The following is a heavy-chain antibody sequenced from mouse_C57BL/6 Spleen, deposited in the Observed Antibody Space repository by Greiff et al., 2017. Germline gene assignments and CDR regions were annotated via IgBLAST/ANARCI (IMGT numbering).Heavy chain of an antibody. J-gene: IGHJ2*01. Sequence: EVQLQQSGPELVKPGASVKMSCKASGYTFTDYNMHWVKQSHGKSLEWIGYINPNNGGTSYNQKFKGKATLTVNKSSSTAYMELRSLTSEDSAVYYCARVYGNFYYFDYWGQGTTLTVSS. D-gene: IGHD2-1*01. CDR2: INPNNGGT. CDR3: ARVYGNFYYFDY. CDR1: GYTFTDYN. V-gene: IGHV1-22*01.